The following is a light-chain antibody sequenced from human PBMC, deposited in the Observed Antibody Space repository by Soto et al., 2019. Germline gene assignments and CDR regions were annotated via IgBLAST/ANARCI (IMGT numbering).Light chain of an antibody. CDR3: QQYGGSPLT. Sequence: EIVLTQSLCTLSLSPGERASLSCRASQSVSNNYLAWYQQKPGQAPRLLIYGASSWATGIPGRFSGSGSGTDLTLTISRLEPEDFAVYYCQQYGGSPLTFGGGTRVEIK. J-gene: IGKJ4*01. CDR2: GAS. CDR1: QSVSNNY. V-gene: IGKV3-20*01.